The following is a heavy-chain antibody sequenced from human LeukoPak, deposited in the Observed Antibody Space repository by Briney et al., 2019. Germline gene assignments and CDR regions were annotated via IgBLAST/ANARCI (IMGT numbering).Heavy chain of an antibody. V-gene: IGHV4-34*01. D-gene: IGHD2-2*01. CDR2: INHSGST. CDR3: ARSSRLDY. Sequence: ASETLSLTCAVYGGSFSGYYWSWIRQPPGKGLEWIGEINHSGSTNYNPSLKSRVTISVDTSKNQFSLKLSSVTAADTAVYYCARSSRLDYWGQGTLATVSS. J-gene: IGHJ4*02. CDR1: GGSFSGYY.